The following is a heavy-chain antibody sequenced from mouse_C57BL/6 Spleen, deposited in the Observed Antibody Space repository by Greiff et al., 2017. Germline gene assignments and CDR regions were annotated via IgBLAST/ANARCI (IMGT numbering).Heavy chain of an antibody. CDR3: ARHDHYGNYYAMDY. CDR2: IWSDGST. V-gene: IGHV2-6-1*01. CDR1: GFSLTSYG. Sequence: VQLVESGPGLVAPSQSLSITCTVSGFSLTSYGVHWVRQPPGKGLEWLVVIWSDGSTTYNSALKSRLSISKDNSKSQVFLKMNSLQTDDTAMYYCARHDHYGNYYAMDYWGQGTSVTVSS. D-gene: IGHD2-1*01. J-gene: IGHJ4*01.